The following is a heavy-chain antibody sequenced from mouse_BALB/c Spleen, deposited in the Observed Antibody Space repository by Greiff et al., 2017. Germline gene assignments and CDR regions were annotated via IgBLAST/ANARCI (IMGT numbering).Heavy chain of an antibody. V-gene: IGHV5-4*02. D-gene: IGHD2-14*01. Sequence: EVKVVESGGGLVKPGGSLKLSCAASGFTFSDYYMYWVRQTPEKRLEWVATISDGGSYTYYPDSVKGRFTISRDNAKNNLYLQMSSLKSEDTAMYYCARKDYRYGLFAYWGQGTLVTVSA. CDR2: ISDGGSYT. CDR1: GFTFSDYY. CDR3: ARKDYRYGLFAY. J-gene: IGHJ3*01.